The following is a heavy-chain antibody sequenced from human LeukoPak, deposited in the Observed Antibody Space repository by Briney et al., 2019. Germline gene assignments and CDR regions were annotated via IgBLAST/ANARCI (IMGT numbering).Heavy chain of an antibody. CDR3: AGVGPYSSWYFDY. Sequence: GGSLRLSCAASGFTFSDYYMSWIRQAPGKGLEWVSYISSSGSTIYYADSVKGRFTISRDNAKNSLYLQMNSLRAEDTAVYYCAGVGPYSSWYFDYWGQGTLVTVSS. J-gene: IGHJ4*02. CDR2: ISSSGSTI. CDR1: GFTFSDYY. D-gene: IGHD6-6*01. V-gene: IGHV3-11*04.